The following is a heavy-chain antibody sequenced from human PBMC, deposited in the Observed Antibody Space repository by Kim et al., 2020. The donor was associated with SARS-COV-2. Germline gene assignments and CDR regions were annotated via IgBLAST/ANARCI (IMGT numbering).Heavy chain of an antibody. Sequence: GESLKISCKTSGFTFTSYWIGWVRQRPGKGLEWVGLIYPTDFDTRYNPAFQGQVTISADRSITTAYLQWSNLEASDTAMYYCAIGVNYAGDYWGQGTLVTVSS. D-gene: IGHD3-16*01. CDR2: IYPTDFDT. CDR1: GFTFTSYW. CDR3: AIGVNYAGDY. J-gene: IGHJ4*02. V-gene: IGHV5-51*01.